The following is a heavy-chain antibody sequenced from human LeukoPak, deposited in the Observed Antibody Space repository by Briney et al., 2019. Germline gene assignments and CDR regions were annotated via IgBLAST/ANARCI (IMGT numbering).Heavy chain of an antibody. D-gene: IGHD3-10*01. V-gene: IGHV1-2*02. CDR3: ARDRFGLISYKNWFDP. CDR2: INPNSGGT. Sequence: APVKVSCKASAYTFTGYYMHWVRQAPGQGLEWMGWINPNSGGTNYAQKFQGRVTMTRDTSISTAYMELSRLRSDDTAVYYCARDRFGLISYKNWFDPSGQGTLVTVSS. CDR1: AYTFTGYY. J-gene: IGHJ5*02.